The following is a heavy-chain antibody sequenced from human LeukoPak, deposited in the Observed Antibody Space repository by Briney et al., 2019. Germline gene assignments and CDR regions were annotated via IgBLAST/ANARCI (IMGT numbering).Heavy chain of an antibody. CDR1: GFTFSSYW. V-gene: IGHV3-7*01. Sequence: GGSLRLSCAASGFTFSSYWMSWVRQAPGKGLEWVANIKQDGSEKYYVDSVKGRFTISRDNAKNSLYLQMNSLRAEDTAVYYCARDDGGSSGSGTLWSGYYTPLKFDYWGQGTLVTVSS. CDR2: IKQDGSEK. D-gene: IGHD3-3*01. CDR3: ARDDGGSSGSGTLWSGYYTPLKFDY. J-gene: IGHJ4*02.